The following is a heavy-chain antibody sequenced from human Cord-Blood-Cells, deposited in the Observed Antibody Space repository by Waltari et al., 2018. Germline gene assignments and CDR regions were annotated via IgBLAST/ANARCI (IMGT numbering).Heavy chain of an antibody. CDR1: GYTLTELS. Sequence: QVQLVQSGAEVKKPGASVKVSCKVSGYTLTELSMHWVRQAPGKGLEWMGGCDPEDGETIYEQKFQGRVTRTEDTSTDTAYMELSSLRSEDTAVYYCATPVREKAFDYWGQGTLVTVSS. J-gene: IGHJ4*02. CDR2: CDPEDGET. V-gene: IGHV1-24*01. D-gene: IGHD4-4*01. CDR3: ATPVREKAFDY.